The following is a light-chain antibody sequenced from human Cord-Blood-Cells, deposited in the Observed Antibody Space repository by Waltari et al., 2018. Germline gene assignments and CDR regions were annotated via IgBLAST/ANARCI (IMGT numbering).Light chain of an antibody. V-gene: IGLV6-57*01. CDR3: QSYDSSNYV. CDR1: SGSIPHNY. CDR2: EDN. J-gene: IGLJ1*01. Sequence: NFMLTQPHSVSESPGKTVPISCPLTSGSIPHNYVQWYPQRPGSSPTTVIYEDNQRPSGVPDRFSGSIDSSSNSASLTISGLKTEDEADYYCQSYDSSNYVFGTGTKVTVL.